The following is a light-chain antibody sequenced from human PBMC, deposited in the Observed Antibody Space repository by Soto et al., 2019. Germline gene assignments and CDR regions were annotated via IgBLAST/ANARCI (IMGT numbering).Light chain of an antibody. CDR3: SLYTSSSTWV. V-gene: IGLV2-18*01. Sequence: QSALTQPPSVSGSPGQSVTISCTITSSDVGDYEHVSWYQQAPGTAPKLIIFDVTNRPSGVPDRFSGSKSGNTPSLTIFGLQAEDEAYYYCSLYTSSSTWVFGGGTKVTVL. CDR1: SSDVGDYEH. CDR2: DVT. J-gene: IGLJ3*02.